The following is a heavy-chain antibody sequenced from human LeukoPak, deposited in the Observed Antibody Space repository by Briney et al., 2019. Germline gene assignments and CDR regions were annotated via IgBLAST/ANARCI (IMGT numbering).Heavy chain of an antibody. J-gene: IGHJ4*02. CDR2: ISYDGSNK. CDR3: ARIRGATVTQFFFDS. V-gene: IGHV3-30*03. CDR1: GFTFSSYG. Sequence: GGSLRLSCAASGFTFSSYGMHWVRQAPGKGLEWVAVISYDGSNKYYADSVKGRFTISRDNSNNTLYLQMNSLRAEDTAVYYCARIRGATVTQFFFDSWGQGTLVTVSS. D-gene: IGHD4-17*01.